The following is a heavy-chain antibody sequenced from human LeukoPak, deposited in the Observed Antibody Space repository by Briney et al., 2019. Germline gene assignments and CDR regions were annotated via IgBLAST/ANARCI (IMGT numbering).Heavy chain of an antibody. CDR3: ARAGDSSGYYLQDAFDI. CDR2: INHSGST. Sequence: SGTLSHTCAGNGGSFSGYHWSWIRQPPGRGVDGIGEINHSGSTYCNPSRQSRVTMLVDMYKNQFSLKLSSVTAADTAVYYCARAGDSSGYYLQDAFDIWGQGTMVSVSS. D-gene: IGHD3-22*01. J-gene: IGHJ3*02. CDR1: GGSFSGYH. V-gene: IGHV4-34*01.